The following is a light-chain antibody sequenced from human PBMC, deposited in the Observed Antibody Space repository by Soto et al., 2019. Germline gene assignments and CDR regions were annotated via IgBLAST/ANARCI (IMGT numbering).Light chain of an antibody. CDR1: NSDVGIYDF. V-gene: IGLV2-14*01. CDR3: SSYAVTNTYV. J-gene: IGLJ1*01. CDR2: EVS. Sequence: QSALTQPASVSGTPGQSITISCTGSNSDVGIYDFVSWYQHHPGRAPKLIVSEVSHRPSGVSNRFSGSKSGNTASLTISGLQSEDEADYYCSSYAVTNTYVFGTGTKVTVL.